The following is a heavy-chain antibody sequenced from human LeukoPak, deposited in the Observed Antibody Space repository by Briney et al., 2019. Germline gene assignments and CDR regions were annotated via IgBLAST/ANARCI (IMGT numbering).Heavy chain of an antibody. CDR1: GYSISSGYY. J-gene: IGHJ4*02. V-gene: IGHV4-38-2*02. Sequence: SETLSLTCTVSGYSISSGYYWGWIRQPPGKGLEWIGSIYHSGSTYYNPSPKSRVTISVDTSKNQFSLKLSSVTAADTAVYYCASQGDSSGKPDYWGQGTLVTVSS. D-gene: IGHD3-22*01. CDR2: IYHSGST. CDR3: ASQGDSSGKPDY.